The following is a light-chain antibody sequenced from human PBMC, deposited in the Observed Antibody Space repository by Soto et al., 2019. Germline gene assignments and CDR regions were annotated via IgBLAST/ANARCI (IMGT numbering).Light chain of an antibody. CDR2: DAS. J-gene: IGKJ1*01. V-gene: IGKV3-20*01. CDR1: QRVSSSF. Sequence: EIVLTHSPDTLSLSPGQIATLSCRASQRVSSSFLAWYQQRPGQAPRLLFYDASRRATGIPDKFSASGSGTDFSLTISNLEPEDFAVYYCHQYSSSPWTFGQGTKVDIK. CDR3: HQYSSSPWT.